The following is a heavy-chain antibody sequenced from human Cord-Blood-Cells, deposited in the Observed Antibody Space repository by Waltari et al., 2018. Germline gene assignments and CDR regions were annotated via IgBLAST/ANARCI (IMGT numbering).Heavy chain of an antibody. CDR1: GGSSSGYY. Sequence: QVQLQQWGAGLLKPSETLSLTCAVYGGSSSGYYWSWIRQPPGKGLEWIGEINHSGSTNYNPSLKSRVTISVDTSKNQFSLKLSSVTAADTAVYYCARGRDYGGNVCYGMDVWGQGTTVTVSS. CDR3: ARGRDYGGNVCYGMDV. J-gene: IGHJ6*02. CDR2: INHSGST. D-gene: IGHD4-17*01. V-gene: IGHV4-34*01.